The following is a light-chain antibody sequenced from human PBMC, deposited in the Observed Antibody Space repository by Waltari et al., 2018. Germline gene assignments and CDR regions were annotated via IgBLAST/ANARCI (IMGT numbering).Light chain of an antibody. CDR2: TNN. V-gene: IGLV1-44*01. J-gene: IGLJ3*02. CDR1: SSNIGSNT. CDR3: AAWDGNLNGNWV. Sequence: QSVLTQPPSLSGTPGQRVTISCSGSSSNIGSNTVNWYQRVQGAAPTLLIYTNNQRPSVFPDRFARSKSRTSASLAISGLQSEDEAEYFCAAWDGNLNGNWVFGGGTKLTVL.